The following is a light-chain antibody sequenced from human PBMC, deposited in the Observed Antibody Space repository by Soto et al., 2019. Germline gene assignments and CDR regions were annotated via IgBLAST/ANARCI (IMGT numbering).Light chain of an antibody. J-gene: IGLJ2*01. Sequence: SYELTQPPSLSVSPGQTASISCSGDQLGDKLASWYQQKPGQSPILVIYENTKRPSGIPERFSGSNSGNTVTLTISGTQAMDEAEYYCQAWDSSTVVFGGGTKVTVL. CDR1: QLGDKL. CDR2: ENT. V-gene: IGLV3-1*01. CDR3: QAWDSSTVV.